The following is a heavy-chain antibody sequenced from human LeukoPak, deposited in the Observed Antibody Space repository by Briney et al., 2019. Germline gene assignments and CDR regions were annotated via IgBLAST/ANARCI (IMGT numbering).Heavy chain of an antibody. CDR3: ARDEGYCSGGSCWYYFDY. Sequence: GGSLRLSCTVSGFTVSSNSMSWVRQAPGKGLEWVSFIYSAGSTYYADSVKGRFAISRDNSKNTLYLQMNSLRAEDTAVYYCARDEGYCSGGSCWYYFDYWGQGTLVTVSS. CDR2: IYSAGST. D-gene: IGHD2-15*01. J-gene: IGHJ4*02. V-gene: IGHV3-66*01. CDR1: GFTVSSNS.